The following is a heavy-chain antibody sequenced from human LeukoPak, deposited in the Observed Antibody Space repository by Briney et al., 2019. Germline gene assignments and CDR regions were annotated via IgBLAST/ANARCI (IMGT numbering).Heavy chain of an antibody. Sequence: GASVKVSCKASGYTFTSYGISWVRQAPGQGLEWMGWISAYNGNTNYAQKLQGRVTMTTDTSTSTAYMELRSLRSDDTAVYYCARVLPGGYCSSTSCRNWFDPWGQGTLVTVSS. CDR1: GYTFTSYG. V-gene: IGHV1-18*01. CDR3: ARVLPGGYCSSTSCRNWFDP. J-gene: IGHJ5*02. CDR2: ISAYNGNT. D-gene: IGHD2-2*01.